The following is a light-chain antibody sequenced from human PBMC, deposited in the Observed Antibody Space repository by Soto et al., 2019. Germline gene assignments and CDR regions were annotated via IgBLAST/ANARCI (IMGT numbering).Light chain of an antibody. J-gene: IGLJ3*02. Sequence: QSALTQPRSVSGSPGQSVTIACTGTSSDVGGYKYVSWYQQHPGKAPKLMIYDVTKRPSGVPDRFSGSQSGSTASPTISGLQAEDEADYYCCSYAGSYSWVFGGGTQLTVL. CDR2: DVT. CDR3: CSYAGSYSWV. V-gene: IGLV2-11*01. CDR1: SSDVGGYKY.